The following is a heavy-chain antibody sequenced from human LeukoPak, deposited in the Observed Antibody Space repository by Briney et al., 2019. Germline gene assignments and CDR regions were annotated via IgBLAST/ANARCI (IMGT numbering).Heavy chain of an antibody. CDR3: ARGNYGMDV. V-gene: IGHV3-11*04. J-gene: IGHJ6*02. Sequence: PGGSLRLSCAASGFSFSDYYMSWVRQAPGKGLEWISYISNSGSTIFYADSVKGRFTVSRDNAKNSLFLQMNSLRAEDTAVYYCARGNYGMDVWGQGTTVTVSS. CDR1: GFSFSDYY. CDR2: ISNSGSTI.